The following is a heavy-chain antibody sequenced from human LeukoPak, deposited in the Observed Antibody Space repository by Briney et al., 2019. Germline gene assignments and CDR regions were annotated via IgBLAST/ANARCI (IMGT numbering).Heavy chain of an antibody. CDR2: IYPGDSDT. CDR1: GYSFTDYW. D-gene: IGHD3-10*01. J-gene: IGHJ3*02. Sequence: GESLQISCEGPGYSFTDYWIAWVRQMPGKGLEWMGVIYPGDSDTRYSPSFQGQVTISADKSISTAYLQWSSLKASDTAMYYCAIQLIRGASPDAFDIWGQGTMVTVSS. CDR3: AIQLIRGASPDAFDI. V-gene: IGHV5-51*01.